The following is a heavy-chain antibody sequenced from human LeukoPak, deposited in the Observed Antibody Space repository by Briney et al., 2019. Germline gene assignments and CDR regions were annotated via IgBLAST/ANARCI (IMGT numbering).Heavy chain of an antibody. V-gene: IGHV4-34*01. D-gene: IGHD1-14*01. CDR1: GGPFSGYY. Sequence: SETLSLTCAVYGGPFSGYYWSWIPQPPGKGREGIGEINHSGSTNYIPSLKSRVTISVDTSKNQFSLKLSSVTAADTAVYYCARGRRTRPHDAFDIWGQGTMVTVSS. J-gene: IGHJ3*02. CDR3: ARGRRTRPHDAFDI. CDR2: INHSGST.